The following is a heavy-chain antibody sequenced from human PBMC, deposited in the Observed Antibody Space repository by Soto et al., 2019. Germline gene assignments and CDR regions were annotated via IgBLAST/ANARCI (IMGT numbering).Heavy chain of an antibody. Sequence: SLRLSCAASGFTFDDYATHWVRQAPGKGLEWVSGISWNSGSIGYADSVKARFTISRDNAKNFLYLQMNSLRAEDTAFYYCAKDISGRGSFYYYFGMDVWGQGTTVTVSS. CDR1: GFTFDDYA. CDR3: AKDISGRGSFYYYFGMDV. V-gene: IGHV3-9*01. J-gene: IGHJ6*02. CDR2: ISWNSGSI. D-gene: IGHD1-26*01.